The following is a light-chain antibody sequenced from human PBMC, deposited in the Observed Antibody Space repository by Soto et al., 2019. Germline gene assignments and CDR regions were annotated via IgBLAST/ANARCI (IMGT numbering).Light chain of an antibody. CDR3: QQYGRSPFT. CDR2: GAS. CDR1: QSVSSNN. J-gene: IGKJ3*01. Sequence: EIVLTQSPGTLSLSPGERATLSCRASQSVSSNNLAWYQQRPGQAPRVVIYGASTRATGIPERFSGSGSGTDLTLTIIRLEPEDFAVYYCQQYGRSPFTFGPGTKVDIK. V-gene: IGKV3-20*01.